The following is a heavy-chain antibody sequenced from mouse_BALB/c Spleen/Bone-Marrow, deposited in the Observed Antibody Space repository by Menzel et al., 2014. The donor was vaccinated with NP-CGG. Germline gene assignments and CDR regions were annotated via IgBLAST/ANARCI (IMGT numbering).Heavy chain of an antibody. D-gene: IGHD2-1*01. J-gene: IGHJ1*01. V-gene: IGHV3-8*02. CDR1: GDSITSGY. CDR3: ARRDYGKHFDV. Sequence: EVQLVESGPRLVKPSQTLSLTCSVTGDSITSGYWNWIRKFPGNKLEYMGHISYSGSTYYNPSLKSRISITRDTSTSQYYLQSNSVTTEDTATYYCARRDYGKHFDVWGAGTTVTVSS. CDR2: ISYSGST.